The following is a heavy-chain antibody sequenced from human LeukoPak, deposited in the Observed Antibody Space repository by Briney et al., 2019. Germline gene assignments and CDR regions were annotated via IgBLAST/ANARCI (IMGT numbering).Heavy chain of an antibody. D-gene: IGHD3-16*01. CDR1: GGSISSSSYY. V-gene: IGHV4-39*01. CDR2: IYYSGST. CDR3: ARIRGDYYFDY. J-gene: IGHJ4*02. Sequence: PSETLSLTCTVSGGSISSSSYYWGWIRQPPGKGLEWIGSIYYSGSTYYNPSLKSRVTISVDTSKNQFSLKLSSVTAADTAVYYCARIRGDYYFDYWGQGTLVTVSS.